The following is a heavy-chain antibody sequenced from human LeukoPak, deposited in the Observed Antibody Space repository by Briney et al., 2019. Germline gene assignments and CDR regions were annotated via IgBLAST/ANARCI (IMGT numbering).Heavy chain of an antibody. CDR1: GGSISSGGYY. Sequence: PSETLSLTCTVSGGSISSGGYYWSWIRQHPGKGLEWIGCIYYSGSTYYNPSLKSRVTISVDTSKNQFSLKLSSVTAADTAVYYCARESRDSSRDNWGQGTLVTVSS. CDR3: ARESRDSSRDN. J-gene: IGHJ4*02. V-gene: IGHV4-31*03. CDR2: IYYSGST. D-gene: IGHD3-22*01.